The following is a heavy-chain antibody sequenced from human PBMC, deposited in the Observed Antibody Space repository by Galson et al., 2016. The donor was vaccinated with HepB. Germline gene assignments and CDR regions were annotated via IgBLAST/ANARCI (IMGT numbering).Heavy chain of an antibody. CDR1: GGTFSSYA. D-gene: IGHD3-10*01. CDR2: TIPMLGTT. CDR3: APCITLVRGGGWKHYYGMDV. V-gene: IGHV1-69*13. J-gene: IGHJ6*02. Sequence: SVKVSCKATGGTFSSYAVSWVRQAPGQGLEWMGGTIPMLGTTNYAQKFQGRVTITADEITTTAYMDLNSLRSDDTAVYYCAPCITLVRGGGWKHYYGMDVWGQGTTVTVSS.